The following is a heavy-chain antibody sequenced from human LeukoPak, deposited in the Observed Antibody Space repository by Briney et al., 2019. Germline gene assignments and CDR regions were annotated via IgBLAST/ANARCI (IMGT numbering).Heavy chain of an antibody. D-gene: IGHD4-23*01. J-gene: IGHJ5*02. CDR1: GFTFSSYW. CDR2: IKQDGSEK. Sequence: GGSLRLSCAASGFTFSSYWMTWVRQAPGKGLEWVANIKQDGSEKYYVDSVKGRFTISRDNAKNSLYLQMNSLRAEDTAVYYCARDNGGDYGSNSGWFDPWGQGILATVSS. V-gene: IGHV3-7*01. CDR3: ARDNGGDYGSNSGWFDP.